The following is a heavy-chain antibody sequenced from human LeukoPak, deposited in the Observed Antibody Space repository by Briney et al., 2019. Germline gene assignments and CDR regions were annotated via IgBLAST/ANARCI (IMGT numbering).Heavy chain of an antibody. CDR1: GFSLSTRGVG. CDR2: HYWDDDK. V-gene: IGHV2-5*02. D-gene: IGHD3-3*01. Sequence: SCPTLVNPTQTLTLTCTFSGFSLSTRGVGVGWIRQPPGKALEWLAAHYWDDDKRYSSSLKSRLTITKDTSKNQVVLTMTNMDPVDTATYYCAHRQVNYDFWSGYHPGDYFDYWGQGTLVTVSS. CDR3: AHRQVNYDFWSGYHPGDYFDY. J-gene: IGHJ4*02.